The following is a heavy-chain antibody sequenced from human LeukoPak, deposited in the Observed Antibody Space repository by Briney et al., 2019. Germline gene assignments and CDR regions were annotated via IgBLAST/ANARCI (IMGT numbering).Heavy chain of an antibody. CDR3: ARHRYSSGWFHYNWFDP. D-gene: IGHD6-19*01. CDR1: GGSFSGYY. J-gene: IGHJ5*02. Sequence: SETLSLTCAVYGGSFSGYYWSWIRQPPGKGLEWIGEINHSGSTNYNPSLKSRVTISVDTSKNQFSLKLSSVTAADTAVYYCARHRYSSGWFHYNWFDPWGQGTLVTVSS. CDR2: INHSGST. V-gene: IGHV4-34*01.